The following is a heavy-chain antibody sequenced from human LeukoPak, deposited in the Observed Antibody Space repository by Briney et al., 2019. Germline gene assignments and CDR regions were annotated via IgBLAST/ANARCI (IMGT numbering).Heavy chain of an antibody. CDR3: XXXXXXSSGYPTYAFDI. Sequence: SQTLSLTCAISGDSVSSNSAAWNWIRQSPSRGLEWLGRTYYRSKWYNDYAVSVKSRITINPDTSKNQFSLQLNSVTPEDTAVXXXXXXXXXSSGYPTYAFDIWGQGTMVTVSS. CDR1: GDSVSSNSAA. D-gene: IGHD3-22*01. V-gene: IGHV6-1*01. J-gene: IGHJ3*02. CDR2: TYYRSKWYN.